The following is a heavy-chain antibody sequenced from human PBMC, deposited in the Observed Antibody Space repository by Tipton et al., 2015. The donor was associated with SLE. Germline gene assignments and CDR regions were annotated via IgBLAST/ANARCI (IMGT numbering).Heavy chain of an antibody. V-gene: IGHV3-48*03. CDR1: GFSVSNYE. Sequence: SLRLSCAASGFSVSNYEMNWVRQAPGKGLEWVSYISRTGTATHYADSVKGRFTISRDNAKNSLYLQMHSLRADDTAVYFCVRGECRTPNCGFEYWGLGVLVTVSS. CDR3: VRGECRTPNCGFEY. D-gene: IGHD3-16*01. J-gene: IGHJ4*02. CDR2: ISRTGTAT.